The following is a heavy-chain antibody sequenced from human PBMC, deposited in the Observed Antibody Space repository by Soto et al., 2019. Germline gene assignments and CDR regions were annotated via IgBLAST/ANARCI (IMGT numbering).Heavy chain of an antibody. CDR1: GGSISSSSYY. J-gene: IGHJ4*02. Sequence: SETLSLTCTVSGGSISSSSYYWGWIRQPPGKGLEWIGSIYYSGSTYYNPSLKSRVTISVDTSKNQFSLKLSSVTAADTAVYYCARRYSYGYQSAGFVDYWGQGTLVTVSS. D-gene: IGHD5-18*01. CDR2: IYYSGST. CDR3: ARRYSYGYQSAGFVDY. V-gene: IGHV4-39*01.